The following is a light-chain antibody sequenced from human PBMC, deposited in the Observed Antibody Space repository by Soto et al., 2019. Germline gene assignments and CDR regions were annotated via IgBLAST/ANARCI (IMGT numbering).Light chain of an antibody. CDR2: WAS. V-gene: IGKV4-1*01. CDR1: QSVLYTSNSNNY. Sequence: DSVMTQSPDSLAVSLGERATMNCRSSQSVLYTSNSNNYLAWYQQKPGQTPKLLIHWASTRESGVPDRFSGSGSATDFTLTIDSLQAEDVAVYYCQQYYTTPPTFGQGTKVEIK. J-gene: IGKJ1*01. CDR3: QQYYTTPPT.